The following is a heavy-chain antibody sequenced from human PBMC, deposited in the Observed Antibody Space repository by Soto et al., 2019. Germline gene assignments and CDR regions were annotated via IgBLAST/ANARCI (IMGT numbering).Heavy chain of an antibody. Sequence: GGSLRLSCAASGFTFSSYAMHWVRQAPGKGLEWVAVISYDGSNKFFADFVKGRFTISRDNFKNTLYLQMNSLIAEDTAVYFCAKDFTYYDILTGYYTGVKYYYYGMDVWGQGTTVTVSS. J-gene: IGHJ6*02. CDR1: GFTFSSYA. CDR2: ISYDGSNK. V-gene: IGHV3-30-3*01. CDR3: AKDFTYYDILTGYYTGVKYYYYGMDV. D-gene: IGHD3-9*01.